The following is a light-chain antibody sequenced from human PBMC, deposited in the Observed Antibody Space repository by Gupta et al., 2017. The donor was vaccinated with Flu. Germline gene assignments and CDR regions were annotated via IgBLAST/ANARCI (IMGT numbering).Light chain of an antibody. J-gene: IGLJ2*01. CDR3: NSRDSTDNHQAV. CDR1: GLRNSY. V-gene: IGLV3-19*01. Sequence: SSELTQDPAVSVALGQTVRITCQGAGLRNSYASWYQQKPGQAPVLVIYAKNIRPSGIPDRFSGSSSGNTASLTITGAQAEDEADYYCNSRDSTDNHQAVFGGGTKLTVL. CDR2: AKN.